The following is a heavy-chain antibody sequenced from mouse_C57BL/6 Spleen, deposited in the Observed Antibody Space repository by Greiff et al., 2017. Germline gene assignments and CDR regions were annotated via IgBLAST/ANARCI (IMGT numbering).Heavy chain of an antibody. CDR2: IYPRSGNT. D-gene: IGHD2-3*01. CDR3: AREGYDGSRGFAY. Sequence: VQLQQSGAELARPGASVKLSCKASGYTFTSYGISWVKQRTGQGLEWIGEIYPRSGNTYYNEKFKGKATLTADKSSSTAYMELRSLTSEDSAVYFCAREGYDGSRGFAYWGQGTLVTVSA. CDR1: GYTFTSYG. J-gene: IGHJ3*01. V-gene: IGHV1-81*01.